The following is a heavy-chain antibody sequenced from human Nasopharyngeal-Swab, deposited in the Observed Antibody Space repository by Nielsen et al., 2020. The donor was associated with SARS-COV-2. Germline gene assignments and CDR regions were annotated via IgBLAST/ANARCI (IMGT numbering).Heavy chain of an antibody. CDR2: IYYSGST. CDR3: ARHERRWLQLRPEYFQH. J-gene: IGHJ1*01. CDR1: GGSISSSSYY. Sequence: GSLRLSCTVSGGSISSSSYYWGWIRQPPGKGLEWIGSIYYSGSTYYNPSLKSRVTISVDTSKNQFSLKLSSVTAADTAVYYCARHERRWLQLRPEYFQHWGQGTLVTVSS. V-gene: IGHV4-39*01. D-gene: IGHD5-24*01.